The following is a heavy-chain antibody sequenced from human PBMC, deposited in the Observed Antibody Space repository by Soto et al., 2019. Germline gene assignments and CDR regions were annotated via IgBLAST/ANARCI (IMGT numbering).Heavy chain of an antibody. V-gene: IGHV1-69*02. CDR3: GNTPGVLWFGGV. Sequence: QVQLVQSGAEVKKPGSSVQVSCNASGGTFSSYTISWVRQAPGQGVEWMGRIIPILGIANYAQKFQGRVTITAEKSTSTAYMELSSLRSEDTAVYYCGNTPGVLWFGGVWGKGTTVTVSS. CDR2: IIPILGIA. CDR1: GGTFSSYT. D-gene: IGHD3-10*01. J-gene: IGHJ6*04.